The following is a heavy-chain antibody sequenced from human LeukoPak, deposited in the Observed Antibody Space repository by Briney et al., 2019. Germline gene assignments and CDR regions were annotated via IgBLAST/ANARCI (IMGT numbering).Heavy chain of an antibody. V-gene: IGHV1-69*05. J-gene: IGHJ4*02. CDR3: ASTQRYCSSTSCSYYFDY. D-gene: IGHD2-2*01. CDR1: GGTFSSYA. CDR2: IIPIFGTA. Sequence: GASVKVSCKASGGTFSSYAISWVRQAPGQGLEWMGGIIPIFGTANYAQKFQGRVTITTDESTSTAYMALSSLRSEDTAVYYCASTQRYCSSTSCSYYFDYWGQGTLVTVSS.